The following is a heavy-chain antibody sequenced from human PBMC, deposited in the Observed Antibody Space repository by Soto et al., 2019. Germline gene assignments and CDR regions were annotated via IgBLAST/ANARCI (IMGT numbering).Heavy chain of an antibody. V-gene: IGHV3-23*01. CDR2: ISGSGGST. Sequence: EVQLLESGGGLVQPGGSLRLSCAASGFTFSSYAMYWVRQAPGKGLEWVSVISGSGGSTYYADSVKGRFTISRDSSKSTLYLKMNSLRAEDTAVYYCAKDESRRNRRYFDLWGRGTLVTVSS. CDR3: AKDESRRNRRYFDL. CDR1: GFTFSSYA. J-gene: IGHJ2*01. D-gene: IGHD4-4*01.